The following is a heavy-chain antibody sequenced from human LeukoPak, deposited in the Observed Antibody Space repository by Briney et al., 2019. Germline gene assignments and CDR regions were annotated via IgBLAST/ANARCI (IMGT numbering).Heavy chain of an antibody. J-gene: IGHJ4*02. Sequence: PGGSLRLSCAASGFTFSSYGMSWVRQAPGKGLEWVSAISGSGGSTYYADSVKGGFTISRDNSKNTLYLQMNSLRAEDTAVYYCAKNPLLGSGWYGGGYWGQGTLVTVSS. D-gene: IGHD6-19*01. CDR2: ISGSGGST. CDR1: GFTFSSYG. CDR3: AKNPLLGSGWYGGGY. V-gene: IGHV3-23*01.